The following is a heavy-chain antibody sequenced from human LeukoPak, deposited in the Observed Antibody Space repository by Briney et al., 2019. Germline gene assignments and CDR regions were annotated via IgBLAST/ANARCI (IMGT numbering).Heavy chain of an antibody. V-gene: IGHV1-2*02. D-gene: IGHD5-18*01. Sequence: ASVKVSCKASGYTFTGYYMHWVRQAPGQGLEWMGWINPSSGGTNYAQKFQGRVTMTRDTSISTAYMELSRLRSDDTAVYYCARATQLWLRLDYWGQGTLVTVSS. CDR3: ARATQLWLRLDY. CDR2: INPSSGGT. J-gene: IGHJ4*02. CDR1: GYTFTGYY.